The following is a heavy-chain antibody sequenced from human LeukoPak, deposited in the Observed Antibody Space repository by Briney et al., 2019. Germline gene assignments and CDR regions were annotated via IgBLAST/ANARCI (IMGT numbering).Heavy chain of an antibody. J-gene: IGHJ6*03. CDR1: GYTFTSYG. CDR2: ISAYNGNT. Sequence: ASVKVSCKASGYTFTSYGISWVRQAPGQGLEWTGWISAYNGNTNYAQKPQGRVTMTTDTSTSTAYMELRSLRSDDTAVYYCARSITMIVVVGGGYYYMDVWGKGTTVTVSS. CDR3: ARSITMIVVVGGGYYYMDV. V-gene: IGHV1-18*01. D-gene: IGHD3-22*01.